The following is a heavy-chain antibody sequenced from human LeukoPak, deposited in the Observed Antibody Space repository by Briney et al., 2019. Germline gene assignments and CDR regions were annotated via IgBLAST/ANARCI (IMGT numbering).Heavy chain of an antibody. J-gene: IGHJ4*02. D-gene: IGHD3-16*02. V-gene: IGHV3-30*18. CDR1: GFTFSSYG. Sequence: GGSLRLSCAASGFTFSSYGMHWVRQAPGKGLEWVAVISYDGSNKYYAGSVKGRFTISRDNSKNTLYLQMNSLRAEDTAVYYCAKDPYDYVWGSYRPEYYFDYWGQGTLVTVSS. CDR3: AKDPYDYVWGSYRPEYYFDY. CDR2: ISYDGSNK.